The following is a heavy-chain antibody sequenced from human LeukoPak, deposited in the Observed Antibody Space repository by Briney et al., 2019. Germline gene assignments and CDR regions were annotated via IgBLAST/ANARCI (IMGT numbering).Heavy chain of an antibody. Sequence: PGGSLRLSCAASGFTFSSYAMHWVRQAPGKGLEWVTVISYDGSNKYYADSVKGRSTISRDNSKNALYLQTNSLRPEGTAVYYCAKDEALQYYYGSETSGIDYWGQGTLVTVSS. D-gene: IGHD3-10*01. CDR2: ISYDGSNK. CDR3: AKDEALQYYYGSETSGIDY. J-gene: IGHJ4*02. V-gene: IGHV3-30*18. CDR1: GFTFSSYA.